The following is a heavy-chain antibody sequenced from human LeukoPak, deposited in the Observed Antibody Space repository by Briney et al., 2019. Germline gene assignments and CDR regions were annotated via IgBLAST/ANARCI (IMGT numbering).Heavy chain of an antibody. V-gene: IGHV4-34*01. CDR2: INHSGST. CDR1: GDSFSGYY. CDR3: ARGPDILTGYYATTGDY. Sequence: SETLSLTCAVEGDSFSGYYWSWIRQPPGKGLEWVGEINHSGSTNYNPSLKRRVTISVDTSKTQFSLKLSSVTAADTAVYYCARGPDILTGYYATTGDYWGQGTLVTVSS. D-gene: IGHD3-9*01. J-gene: IGHJ4*02.